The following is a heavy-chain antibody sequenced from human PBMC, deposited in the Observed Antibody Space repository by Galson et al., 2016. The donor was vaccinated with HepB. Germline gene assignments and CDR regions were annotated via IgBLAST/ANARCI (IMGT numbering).Heavy chain of an antibody. J-gene: IGHJ4*02. V-gene: IGHV3-74*01. Sequence: SLRLSCAASGFTFSSHWMHWVRQAPGKGLMCVSRLKSDGTSTYYADSVKGRFTILRDNDKNTLYLQMNSLRAEDTAVYYCRIGAAGIDYWGQGTLVTVSS. CDR2: LKSDGTST. D-gene: IGHD6-13*01. CDR1: GFTFSSHW. CDR3: RIGAAGIDY.